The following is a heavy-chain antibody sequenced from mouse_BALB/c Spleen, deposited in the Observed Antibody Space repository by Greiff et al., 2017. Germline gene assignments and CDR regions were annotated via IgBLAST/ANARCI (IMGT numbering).Heavy chain of an antibody. CDR3: ATDYGNYGGFAY. CDR1: GYSITSGYY. D-gene: IGHD2-1*01. CDR2: ISYDGSN. V-gene: IGHV3-6*02. J-gene: IGHJ3*01. Sequence: EVKLQESGPGLVKPSQSLSLTCSVTGYSITSGYYWNWIRQFPGNKLEWMGYISYDGSNNYNPSLKNRISITRDTSKNQFFLKLNSVTTEDTATYYCATDYGNYGGFAYWGQGTLVTVSA.